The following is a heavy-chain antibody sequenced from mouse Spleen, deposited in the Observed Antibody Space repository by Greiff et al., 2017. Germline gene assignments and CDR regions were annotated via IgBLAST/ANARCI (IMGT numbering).Heavy chain of an antibody. J-gene: IGHJ4*01. V-gene: IGHV1-64*01. CDR2: IHPNSGST. CDR3: AREVYYYAMDY. D-gene: IGHD2-14*01. Sequence: VQLQQPGAELVKPGASVKLSCKASGYTFTSYWMHWVKQRPGQGLEWIGMIHPNSGSTNYNEKFKSKATLTVDKSSSTAYMQLSSLTSEDSAVYYCAREVYYYAMDYWGQGTSVTVSS. CDR1: GYTFTSYW.